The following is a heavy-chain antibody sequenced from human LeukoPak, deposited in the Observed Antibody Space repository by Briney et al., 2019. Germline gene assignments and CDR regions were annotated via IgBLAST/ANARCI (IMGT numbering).Heavy chain of an antibody. D-gene: IGHD3-22*01. CDR1: GGSISSGGYY. CDR3: ARPSTYYYDSSGYSYYFDY. CDR2: IYHSGST. J-gene: IGHJ4*02. Sequence: SETLSLTCTVSGGSISSGGYYWSWIRQPPGKGLEWIGYIYHSGSTYYNPSLKSRVTISVDRSKNQFSLKLSSVTAADTAVYYCARPSTYYYDSSGYSYYFDYWGQGTLVTVSS. V-gene: IGHV4-30-2*01.